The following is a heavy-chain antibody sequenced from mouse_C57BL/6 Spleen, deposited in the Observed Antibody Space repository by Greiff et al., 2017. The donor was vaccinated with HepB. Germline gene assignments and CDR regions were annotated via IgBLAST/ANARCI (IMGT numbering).Heavy chain of an antibody. J-gene: IGHJ3*01. CDR1: GYAFSSSW. D-gene: IGHD1-1*01. V-gene: IGHV1-82*01. CDR3: ARGYYGSSFAY. Sequence: VKLMDSGPELVKPGASVKISCKASGYAFSSSWMNWVKQRPGKGLEWIGRIYPGDGDTNYNGKFKGKATLTADKSSSTAYMQLSSLTSEDSAVYFCARGYYGSSFAYWGQGTLVTVSA. CDR2: IYPGDGDT.